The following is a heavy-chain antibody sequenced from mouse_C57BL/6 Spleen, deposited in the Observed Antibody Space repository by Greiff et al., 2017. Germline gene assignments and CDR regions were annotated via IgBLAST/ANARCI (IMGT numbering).Heavy chain of an antibody. D-gene: IGHD2-4*01. CDR2: ISSGGSYT. CDR3: ARQDDYDEYYFDY. V-gene: IGHV5-6*01. J-gene: IGHJ2*01. Sequence: EVQLVESGGDLVKPGGSLKLSCAASGFTFSSYGMSWVRQTPDKRLEWVATISSGGSYTYYPDSVKGRFTISRDNAKNTLYLQMSSLKSEDTAMYYCARQDDYDEYYFDYWGQGTTLTVSS. CDR1: GFTFSSYG.